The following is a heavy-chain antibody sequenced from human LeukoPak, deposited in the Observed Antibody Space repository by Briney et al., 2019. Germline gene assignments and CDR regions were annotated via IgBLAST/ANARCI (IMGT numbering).Heavy chain of an antibody. CDR2: ISWNSGSI. Sequence: PGGSLRLSCAASGFTFDDYAMHWVRQAPGKGLEWVSGISWNSGSIGYADSVKGRFTISRDNSKNTLYLQVNSLRAEDTAVYYCARSQLPYYYDSSGYVPDYWGQGTLVTVSS. D-gene: IGHD3-22*01. CDR1: GFTFDDYA. V-gene: IGHV3-9*01. CDR3: ARSQLPYYYDSSGYVPDY. J-gene: IGHJ4*02.